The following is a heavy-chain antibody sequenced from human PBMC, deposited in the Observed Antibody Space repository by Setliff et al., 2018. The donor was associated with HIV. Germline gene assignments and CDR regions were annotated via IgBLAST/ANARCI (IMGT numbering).Heavy chain of an antibody. CDR3: AREVSWFFDL. Sequence: PGGSLRLSCAASRFPFSTYWMSWVRQAPGKGLEWVANIKLDGSEKYYVDSVKGRFTISRDNAKNSLSLQMNSLRAEDTAVYYCAREVSWFFDLWGHGTLVTVS. CDR1: RFPFSTYW. V-gene: IGHV3-7*01. CDR2: IKLDGSEK. J-gene: IGHJ2*01.